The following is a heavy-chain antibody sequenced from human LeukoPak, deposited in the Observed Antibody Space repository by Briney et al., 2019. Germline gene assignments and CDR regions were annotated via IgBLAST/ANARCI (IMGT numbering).Heavy chain of an antibody. V-gene: IGHV1-2*06. CDR2: INRNSGGT. D-gene: IGHD4-17*01. J-gene: IGHJ5*02. CDR1: GYTFTGYY. CDR3: AVEWDTVTTLNWFDP. Sequence: GASVKVSCKASGYTFTGYYMHWVRQAPGQGLEWMGRINRNSGGTNYARKFQGRVTMTRDTSISTAYIGLGRLRSDDTAVYYCAVEWDTVTTLNWFDPWGQGTLVTVSS.